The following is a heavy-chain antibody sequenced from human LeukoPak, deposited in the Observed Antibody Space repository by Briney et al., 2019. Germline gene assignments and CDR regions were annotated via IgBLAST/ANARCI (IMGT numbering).Heavy chain of an antibody. CDR2: IKQDGSEK. CDR1: GLTFSTYW. D-gene: IGHD2-15*01. V-gene: IGHV3-7*01. Sequence: GGSLRLSCAASGLTFSTYWMSWVRQAPGKGLEWVASIKQDGSEKYYVDSVKGRFTISRDNAKNSLSLQMNSLRAEDMAVYYCARDDWAASGFYGMDVWGRGTTVTVSS. J-gene: IGHJ6*02. CDR3: ARDDWAASGFYGMDV.